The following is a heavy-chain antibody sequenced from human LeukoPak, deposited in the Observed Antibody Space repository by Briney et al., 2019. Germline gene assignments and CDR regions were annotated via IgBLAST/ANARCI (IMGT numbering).Heavy chain of an antibody. Sequence: ASVKVSCKASGYTFTSYAISWVRQAPGQGLEWMGRISAYNGNTNSAQKLQARVTMTTDTSTSTAYMELRSLRSDDTAVYYCARDLDPLVRGVIYWFDPWGQGTLVTVSS. V-gene: IGHV1-18*01. J-gene: IGHJ5*02. CDR2: ISAYNGNT. CDR1: GYTFTSYA. CDR3: ARDLDPLVRGVIYWFDP. D-gene: IGHD3-10*01.